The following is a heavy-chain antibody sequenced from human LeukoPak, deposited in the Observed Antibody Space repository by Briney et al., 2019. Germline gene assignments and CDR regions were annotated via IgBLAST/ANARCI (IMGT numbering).Heavy chain of an antibody. CDR2: ISFDGGNA. Sequence: PGRSLRLSCAASGFTFSSYAMHWVRQAPGKGLEWVAVISFDGGNAYYSDSVRGRFTISRDNSKDTLYLQLNSLRTEDTAVYYCARDHYWLEYCVDGVCRDTFDIWGQGTVVTVSS. D-gene: IGHD2-8*01. CDR1: GFTFSSYA. J-gene: IGHJ3*02. CDR3: ARDHYWLEYCVDGVCRDTFDI. V-gene: IGHV3-30-3*01.